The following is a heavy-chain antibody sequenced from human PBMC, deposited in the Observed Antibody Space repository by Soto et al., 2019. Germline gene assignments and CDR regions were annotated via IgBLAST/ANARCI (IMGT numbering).Heavy chain of an antibody. CDR3: ARDGNYYDSSGYYFVFLFNWLDP. D-gene: IGHD3-22*01. J-gene: IGHJ5*02. V-gene: IGHV1-18*01. CDR2: ISAYNGNT. CDR1: GYTFTSYG. Sequence: GASVKVSCKASGYTFTSYGISWVRQAPGQGLEWMGWISAYNGNTNYAQKLQGRVTMTTDTSTSTAYMELRSLRSDDTAVYYCARDGNYYDSSGYYFVFLFNWLDPWGQGTLVTVSS.